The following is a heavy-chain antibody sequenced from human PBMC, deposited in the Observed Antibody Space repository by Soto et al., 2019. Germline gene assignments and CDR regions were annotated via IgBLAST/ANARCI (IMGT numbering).Heavy chain of an antibody. V-gene: IGHV4-59*01. CDR1: GGSISSYY. J-gene: IGHJ4*02. CDR2: IYYSGST. Sequence: QVQLQESGPGLVKPSETLSLTCTVSGGSISSYYWSWIRQPPGKGLEWIGYIYYSGSTNYNPSLKRRVTISVDTSKNQFSLKLSSVTAADTAVYYCARGAFDYWGQGTLVTVSS. CDR3: ARGAFDY.